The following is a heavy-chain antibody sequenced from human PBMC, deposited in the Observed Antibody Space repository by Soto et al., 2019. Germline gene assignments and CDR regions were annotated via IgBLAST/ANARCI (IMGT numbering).Heavy chain of an antibody. V-gene: IGHV3-7*05. D-gene: IGHD2-15*01. CDR3: ARERVVVPATIFYYYALDV. CDR2: VKQDGSER. J-gene: IGHJ6*02. CDR1: GFSFSVYW. Sequence: GGSLRLSCAASGFSFSVYWMSWVRQAPGKGLEWVANVKQDGSERYYVDSVKGRFTISRDNAKNSLYLQMNSLRAEDTAVYYCARERVVVPATIFYYYALDVWGQGTTVTVSS.